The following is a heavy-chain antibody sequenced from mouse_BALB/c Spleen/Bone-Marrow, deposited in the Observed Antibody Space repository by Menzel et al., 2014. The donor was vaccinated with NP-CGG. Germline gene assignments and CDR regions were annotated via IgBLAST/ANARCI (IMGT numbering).Heavy chain of an antibody. V-gene: IGHV5-12-1*01. D-gene: IGHD1-1*01. J-gene: IGHJ3*01. Sequence: EVMLVESGGGLVKPGGSLKLSCGASGFAFSSYDMSWVRQTPEKRLEWVAYISSGGGSTYYSDTVKGRFTISRDNAKNTLYLQMSSLKSEDTAMYYCARQILRGFAYWGQGTLVTVSA. CDR3: ARQILRGFAY. CDR2: ISSGGGST. CDR1: GFAFSSYD.